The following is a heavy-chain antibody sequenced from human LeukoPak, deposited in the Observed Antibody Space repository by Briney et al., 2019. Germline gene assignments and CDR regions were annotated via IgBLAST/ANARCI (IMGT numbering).Heavy chain of an antibody. CDR2: INLSGGST. D-gene: IGHD3-10*01. CDR3: ARGTGGLEGGGFIDY. V-gene: IGHV1-46*01. CDR1: GYTFTSYY. J-gene: IGHJ4*02. Sequence: ASVKVSCKASGYTFTSYYMHWVRQAPGQGLEWMGTINLSGGSTSYAQKFQGRVTMTRDTSTSTVYTERSSLRCEDTGVYFWARGTGGLEGGGFIDYWGQGTLVTVSS.